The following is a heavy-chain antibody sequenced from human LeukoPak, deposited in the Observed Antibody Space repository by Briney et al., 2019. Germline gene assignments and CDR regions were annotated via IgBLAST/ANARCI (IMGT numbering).Heavy chain of an antibody. V-gene: IGHV1-69*04. Sequence: GSSVKVSCKASGGTFSSYAISWVRQAPGQGLEWMGRIIPILGIANYAQKFQGRVTMTTDTSTSTAYMELRSLRSDDTAVYYCARDLTSDYGDSEPFDYWGQGTLVTVSS. CDR3: ARDLTSDYGDSEPFDY. D-gene: IGHD4-17*01. J-gene: IGHJ4*02. CDR2: IIPILGIA. CDR1: GGTFSSYA.